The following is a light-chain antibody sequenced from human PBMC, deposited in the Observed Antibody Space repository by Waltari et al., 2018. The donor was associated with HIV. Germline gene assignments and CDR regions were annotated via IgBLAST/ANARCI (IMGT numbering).Light chain of an antibody. V-gene: IGLV3-21*02. Sequence: SYVLTQPPSVSVAPGQTARITCGGNNIGSRSVHWYQQKPGQAPVLVVYADSDRPSGIPERFSGSNSGNTATLTISRVEAGDEADYYCQVWDSSSDHYVFGTGTKVTVL. J-gene: IGLJ1*01. CDR3: QVWDSSSDHYV. CDR1: NIGSRS. CDR2: ADS.